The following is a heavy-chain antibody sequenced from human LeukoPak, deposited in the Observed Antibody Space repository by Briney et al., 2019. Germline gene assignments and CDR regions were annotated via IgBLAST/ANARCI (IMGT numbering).Heavy chain of an antibody. D-gene: IGHD3-10*01. Sequence: PGGSLRLSCAASGFTLSTSAMNWVRQAPEKGLEWVSGIGTSGVTTFYADSVKGRFTISRDNSKNTLYLEMNSLRAEDTAVYYCARERGGPDGYFDLWGRGTLVTVSS. CDR3: ARERGGPDGYFDL. V-gene: IGHV3-23*01. J-gene: IGHJ2*01. CDR1: GFTLSTSA. CDR2: IGTSGVTT.